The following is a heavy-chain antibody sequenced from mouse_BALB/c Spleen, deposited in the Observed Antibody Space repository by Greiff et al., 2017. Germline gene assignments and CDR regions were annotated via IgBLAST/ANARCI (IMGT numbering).Heavy chain of an antibody. V-gene: IGHV5-12-1*01. J-gene: IGHJ4*01. Sequence: VKVVESGGGLVKPGGSLKLSCAASGFAFSSYDMSWVRQTPEKRLEWVAYISSGGGSTYYPDTVKGRFTISRDNAKNTLYLQMSSLKSEDTAMYYCARHAGYAMDYWGQGTSVTVSS. CDR3: ARHAGYAMDY. CDR1: GFAFSSYD. CDR2: ISSGGGST.